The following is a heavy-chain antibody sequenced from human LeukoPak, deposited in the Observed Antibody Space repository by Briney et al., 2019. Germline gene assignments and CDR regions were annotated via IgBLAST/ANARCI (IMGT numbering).Heavy chain of an antibody. CDR3: ALSKVDTAMGRNYFDY. Sequence: PSETLSLTCTVSGGSISSYYWSWIRQPPGKGLEWIGYIYYSGSTNYNPSLKSRVTISVDTSKNQFSLKLSSVTAADTAVYYCALSKVDTAMGRNYFDYWGQGTLVTVSS. J-gene: IGHJ4*02. V-gene: IGHV4-59*01. D-gene: IGHD5-18*01. CDR2: IYYSGST. CDR1: GGSISSYY.